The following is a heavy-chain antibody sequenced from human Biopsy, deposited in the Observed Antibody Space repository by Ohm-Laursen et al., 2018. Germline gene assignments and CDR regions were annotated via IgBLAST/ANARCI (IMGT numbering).Heavy chain of an antibody. V-gene: IGHV4-39*01. J-gene: IGHJ5*02. CDR1: GGSISRSTTYY. CDR3: VRHPTGFWFDP. Sequence: TLSLTCTVSGGSISRSTTYYWAWLRQPPGKGLEWIGGIYNTETTFYNPSLKSRVTISVDTSTNQFSLKVSSVTAADTALYFCVRHPTGFWFDPWGHGTLVTVSS. CDR2: IYNTETT.